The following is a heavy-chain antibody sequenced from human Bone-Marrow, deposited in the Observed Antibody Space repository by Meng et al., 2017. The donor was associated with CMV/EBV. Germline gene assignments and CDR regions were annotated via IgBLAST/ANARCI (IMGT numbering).Heavy chain of an antibody. Sequence: ASVKVSCKASGYTLSGYYMHWVRQAPGQGLEWMGWINPNSGGTKYAQKFQGRVTMTRDTSTSTVYMELSSLRSEDTAVYYCARGGITIFGVVIMRPYYYYGMDVWGQGTTVTVSS. D-gene: IGHD3-3*01. CDR1: GYTLSGYY. V-gene: IGHV1-2*02. CDR2: INPNSGGT. J-gene: IGHJ6*02. CDR3: ARGGITIFGVVIMRPYYYYGMDV.